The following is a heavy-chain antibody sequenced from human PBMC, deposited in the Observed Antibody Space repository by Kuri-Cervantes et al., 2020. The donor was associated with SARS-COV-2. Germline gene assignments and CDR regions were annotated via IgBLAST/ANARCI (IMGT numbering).Heavy chain of an antibody. CDR1: GFTFSSYW. Sequence: GESLKISCAASGFTFSSYWMSWVRQAPGKGLEWVSSISSSSSYIYYADSVKGRFTISRDNAKNSLYLQMNSLRAEDTAVYYCAKEEFIAAYFDYWGQGTLVTVSS. CDR3: AKEEFIAAYFDY. D-gene: IGHD6-13*01. J-gene: IGHJ4*02. CDR2: ISSSSSYI. V-gene: IGHV3-21*01.